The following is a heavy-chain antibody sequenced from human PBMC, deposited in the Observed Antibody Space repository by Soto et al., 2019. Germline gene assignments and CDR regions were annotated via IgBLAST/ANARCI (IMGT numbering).Heavy chain of an antibody. CDR1: GFTFSSYD. D-gene: IGHD3-10*01. Sequence: GGSLRLSCAASGFTFSSYDMHWVRQATGKGLEWVSAIGTAGDTYYPGSVKGRFTISRENAKNSLYLQMNSLRAGDTAVYYCARDRGTFGGSGSHYYYYGMDVWGQGTTVTVSS. V-gene: IGHV3-13*01. CDR3: ARDRGTFGGSGSHYYYYGMDV. CDR2: IGTAGDT. J-gene: IGHJ6*02.